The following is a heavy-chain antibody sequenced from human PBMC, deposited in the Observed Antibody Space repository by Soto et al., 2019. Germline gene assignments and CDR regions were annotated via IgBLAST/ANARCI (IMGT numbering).Heavy chain of an antibody. Sequence: QVQLVESGGGVVQPGRSLRLSCAASGFTFSSYGMHWVRQAPGKGLEWVAVIWYDGSNKYYADSVKGRFTISRDNSKNTLYLQMNSLSAEDTAVYYCARDLVSDSSSWFFDYWGQGTLVTVSS. CDR2: IWYDGSNK. J-gene: IGHJ4*02. D-gene: IGHD6-13*01. V-gene: IGHV3-33*01. CDR3: ARDLVSDSSSWFFDY. CDR1: GFTFSSYG.